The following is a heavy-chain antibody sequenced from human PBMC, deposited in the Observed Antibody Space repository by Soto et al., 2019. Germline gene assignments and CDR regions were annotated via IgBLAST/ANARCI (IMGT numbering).Heavy chain of an antibody. CDR2: IYYSGST. Sequence: SETLSLTCTVSGGSISSYYWSWIRQPPGKGLEWIGYIYYSGSTNYNPSLKSRVTISVDTSKNQFSLKLSSVTAADTAVYYCARVSYYYDSSGYPNPYYFDYWGQGTLVTVSS. J-gene: IGHJ4*02. D-gene: IGHD3-22*01. V-gene: IGHV4-59*01. CDR1: GGSISSYY. CDR3: ARVSYYYDSSGYPNPYYFDY.